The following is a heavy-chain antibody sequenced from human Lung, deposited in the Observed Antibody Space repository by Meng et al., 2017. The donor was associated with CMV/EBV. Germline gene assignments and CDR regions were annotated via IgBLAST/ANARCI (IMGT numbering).Heavy chain of an antibody. J-gene: IGHJ5*02. V-gene: IGHV4-34*01. CDR2: INHSGST. CDR3: ARVANYDFWSGYYTGGWCDP. Sequence: SETLSLTXAVYGGSFSGYYWSWIRQPPGKGLEWIGEINHSGSTNYNPSLKSRVTISVDTSKNQFSLKLSSVTAADTAVYYCARVANYDFWSGYYTGGWCDPWGQGTLVTVSS. CDR1: GGSFSGYY. D-gene: IGHD3-3*01.